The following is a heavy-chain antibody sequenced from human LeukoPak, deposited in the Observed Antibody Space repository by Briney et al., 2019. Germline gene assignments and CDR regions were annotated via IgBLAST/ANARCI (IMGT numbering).Heavy chain of an antibody. CDR3: ARGLQNDLYAYGY. Sequence: PGGSLRLSCAASGFTFSSYAMHWVRQAPGKGLEWVAVISYDGSNKYYADSVKGRFTISRDNSKNTLYLQMNSLRAEDTAVYHCARGLQNDLYAYGYWGQGSLVTVSS. J-gene: IGHJ4*01. CDR1: GFTFSSYA. V-gene: IGHV3-30-3*01. D-gene: IGHD2-2*03. CDR2: ISYDGSNK.